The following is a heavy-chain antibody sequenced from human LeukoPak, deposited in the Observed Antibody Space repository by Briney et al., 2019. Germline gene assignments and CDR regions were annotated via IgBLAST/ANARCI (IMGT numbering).Heavy chain of an antibody. Sequence: PGGSLRLSCAASGFTFSSYAMSWVRQAPGKGLEWVSAISGGGGSTYYADSVKGRFTISRDNSKNTLYLQMNSLRAEDTAVYYCASAPPIVVGTATPDFDYWGQGTLVTVCS. V-gene: IGHV3-23*01. CDR3: ASAPPIVVGTATPDFDY. CDR2: ISGGGGST. D-gene: IGHD2-21*02. CDR1: GFTFSSYA. J-gene: IGHJ4*02.